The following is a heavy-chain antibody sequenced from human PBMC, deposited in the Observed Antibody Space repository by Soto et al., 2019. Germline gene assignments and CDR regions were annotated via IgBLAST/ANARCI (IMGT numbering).Heavy chain of an antibody. Sequence: QITLKESGPTLVKPTQTLTLTCTFSGFSLSTSGVGVGWIRQPPGKALEWLALIYWDDDKRYSPSLKSRLTSTNDASTVQVVPTTATMGLVHTATYCCSPSPPTVLAVIGPTFDYWRQGNLVTVSS. CDR2: IYWDDDK. CDR3: SPSPPTVLAVIGPTFDY. J-gene: IGHJ4*02. D-gene: IGHD3-3*01. CDR1: GFSLSTSGVG. V-gene: IGHV2-5*02.